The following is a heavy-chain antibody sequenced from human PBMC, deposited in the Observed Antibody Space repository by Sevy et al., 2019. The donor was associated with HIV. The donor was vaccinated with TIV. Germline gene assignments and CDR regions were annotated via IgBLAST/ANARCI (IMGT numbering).Heavy chain of an antibody. CDR2: ISSDGSPT. D-gene: IGHD5-18*01. Sequence: GGSLRLSCEASGFTFSSYWMHWVRQSPGKGLVWVSRISSDGSPTNYADSVKGRFTISRDNAKNTLYLQMNSLRAEDTALYYCARRYSFCYGMDVWGQGTTVTVSS. CDR1: GFTFSSYW. J-gene: IGHJ6*02. CDR3: ARRYSFCYGMDV. V-gene: IGHV3-74*01.